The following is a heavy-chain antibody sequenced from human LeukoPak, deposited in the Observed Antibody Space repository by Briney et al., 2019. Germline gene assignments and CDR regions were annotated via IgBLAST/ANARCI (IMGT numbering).Heavy chain of an antibody. V-gene: IGHV3-23*01. J-gene: IGHJ4*02. CDR2: ISGSGGST. Sequence: GGSLRLSCAASGFTFSSYAMSWVRQAPGKGLEWVSAISGSGGSTYYADSVKGRLTISRDNSKNTLYLQMNSLRAEDTAVYYCAKYGSGSYYKTSYDYWGQGTLVTVSS. D-gene: IGHD3-10*01. CDR1: GFTFSSYA. CDR3: AKYGSGSYYKTSYDY.